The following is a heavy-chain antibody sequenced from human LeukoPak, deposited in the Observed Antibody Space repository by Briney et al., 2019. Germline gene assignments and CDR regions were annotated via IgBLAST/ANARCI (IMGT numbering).Heavy chain of an antibody. V-gene: IGHV5-51*01. CDR3: ARQAVAGTDSYYYYGMDV. J-gene: IGHJ6*02. CDR1: GYSFTSYW. Sequence: GESLKISCKGSGYSFTSYWIGWVRQMPGKDLEWMGIIYPGDSDTRYSPSFQGQVTISADKSISTAYLQWSSLKASDTAMYYCARQAVAGTDSYYYYGMDVWGQGTTVTVSS. CDR2: IYPGDSDT. D-gene: IGHD6-19*01.